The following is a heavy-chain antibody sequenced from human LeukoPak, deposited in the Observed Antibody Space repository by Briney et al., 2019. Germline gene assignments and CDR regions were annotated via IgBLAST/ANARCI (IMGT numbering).Heavy chain of an antibody. CDR1: GGSISSYY. D-gene: IGHD5-18*01. CDR3: ARGRGYSYGLFDY. CDR2: IYYSGST. Sequence: PSETLSLTCTVSGGSISSYYWSWIRQPPGKGLEWIGYIYYSGSTNYNPSLKSRVTISADTSKNQFSLKLGSVTAADTAVYYCARGRGYSYGLFDYWGQGTLVTVSS. J-gene: IGHJ4*02. V-gene: IGHV4-59*01.